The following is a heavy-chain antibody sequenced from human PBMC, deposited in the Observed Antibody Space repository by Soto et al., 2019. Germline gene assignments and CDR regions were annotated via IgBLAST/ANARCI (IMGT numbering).Heavy chain of an antibody. Sequence: QVQLVQSGAEVKKPGSSVKVSCKASGGTFSSYAISWVRQAPGQGLEWMGGIIPIFGTANYAQKFQGRVTITADKSTSTAYMELSSLRSEDTDVYYCWREYSYGYGMDVWGQGTTVTVSS. D-gene: IGHD5-18*01. CDR1: GGTFSSYA. V-gene: IGHV1-69*06. CDR3: WREYSYGYGMDV. CDR2: IIPIFGTA. J-gene: IGHJ6*02.